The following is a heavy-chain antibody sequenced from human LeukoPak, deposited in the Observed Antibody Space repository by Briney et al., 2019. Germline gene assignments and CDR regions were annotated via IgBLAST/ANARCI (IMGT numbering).Heavy chain of an antibody. CDR3: ARITEGNYYDSSGYYYPRYFQH. J-gene: IGHJ1*01. CDR1: GGSTSSSSYY. CDR2: IYYSGST. V-gene: IGHV4-39*01. D-gene: IGHD3-22*01. Sequence: SETLSLTCTVSGGSTSSSSYYWGWVRQPPGKGLEWIGSIYYSGSTYYNPSLKSRVTISVDTSKNQFSLKLSSVTAADTAVYYCARITEGNYYDSSGYYYPRYFQHWGQGTLVTVSS.